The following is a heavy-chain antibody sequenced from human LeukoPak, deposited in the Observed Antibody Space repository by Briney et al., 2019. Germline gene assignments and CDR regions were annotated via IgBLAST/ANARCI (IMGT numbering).Heavy chain of an antibody. CDR3: TTGYCSSTSCYPIDY. J-gene: IGHJ4*02. CDR2: IKSKTDGGTT. CDR1: GFTFSNAW. V-gene: IGHV3-15*01. D-gene: IGHD2-2*01. Sequence: PGGSLRLSCAASGFTFSNAWMSWVRQAPGKGLEWVGRIKSKTDGGTTDYAAPVKGRFTISRDDSKNTLYLQMNSLKTEDTAVYYCTTGYCSSTSCYPIDYWGQGTLVTVSS.